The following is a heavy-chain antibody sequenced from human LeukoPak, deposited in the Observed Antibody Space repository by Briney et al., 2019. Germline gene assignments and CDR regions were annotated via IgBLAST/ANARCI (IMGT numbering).Heavy chain of an antibody. V-gene: IGHV3-64D*06. D-gene: IGHD5-24*01. J-gene: IGHJ1*01. CDR1: GFTFSISA. CDR2: ISGNGVTT. Sequence: PGGSLRLSCSASGFTFSISAMHWVRQAPGKGLQYVSVISGNGVTTSYADSVKGRFTISRDNSKNTVYLQMSSLRAEDTAVYYCVADGRDGYNICFHHWGQGTLATVSS. CDR3: VADGRDGYNICFHH.